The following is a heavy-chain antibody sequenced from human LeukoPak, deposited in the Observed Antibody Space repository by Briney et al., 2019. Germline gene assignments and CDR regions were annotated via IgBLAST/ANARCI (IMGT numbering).Heavy chain of an antibody. Sequence: GASVKVSCKASGYTFTSYYMHWVRQAPGQGLEWMGIINPSGGSTSYAQKFQGRVTTTRDTSTSTVYMELSSLRSEDTAVYYCATEYSSSFFDYWGQGTLVTVSS. J-gene: IGHJ4*02. D-gene: IGHD6-6*01. CDR3: ATEYSSSFFDY. V-gene: IGHV1-46*01. CDR2: INPSGGST. CDR1: GYTFTSYY.